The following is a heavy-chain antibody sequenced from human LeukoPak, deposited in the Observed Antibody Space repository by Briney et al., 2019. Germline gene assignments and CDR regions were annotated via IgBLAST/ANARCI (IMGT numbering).Heavy chain of an antibody. CDR1: GYSISSGYY. D-gene: IGHD5-18*01. V-gene: IGHV4-61*01. J-gene: IGHJ6*03. CDR2: IYYSGST. Sequence: SETLSLTCTVSGYSISSGYYWSWIRQPPGKGLEWIGYIYYSGSTNYNPSLKSRVTISVDTSKNQFSLKLSSVTAADTAVYYCARTTEGGYTYNYFYYYYMDVWAKGPRSPSP. CDR3: ARTTEGGYTYNYFYYYYMDV.